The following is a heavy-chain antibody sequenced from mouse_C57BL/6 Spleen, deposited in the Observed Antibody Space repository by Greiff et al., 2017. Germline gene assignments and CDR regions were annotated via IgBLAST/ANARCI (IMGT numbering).Heavy chain of an antibody. D-gene: IGHD2-4*01. CDR1: GYTFTSYW. Sequence: QVQLQQSGAELVKPGASVKMSCKASGYTFTSYWITWVKQRPGQGLEWIGDIYPGSGSTNYNEKFKSKATLTVDTSSSTAYMQLSSLTSEDSAVYYCARYDYGRDWFAYWGQGTLVTVSA. J-gene: IGHJ3*01. V-gene: IGHV1-55*01. CDR2: IYPGSGST. CDR3: ARYDYGRDWFAY.